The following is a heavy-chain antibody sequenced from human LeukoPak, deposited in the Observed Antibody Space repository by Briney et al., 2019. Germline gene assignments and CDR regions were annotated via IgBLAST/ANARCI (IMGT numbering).Heavy chain of an antibody. J-gene: IGHJ4*02. CDR2: IKQDGSEK. V-gene: IGHV3-7*01. D-gene: IGHD6-13*01. CDR3: ARAGIGAGGTGY. CDR1: GFTFSSYG. Sequence: QTGGSLRLSCAASGFTFSSYGMRWVRQAPGKGLEWVANIKQDGSEKYYLDSVKGRFTISRDNAKNSLYLQMNSLRAEDTAVYYCARAGIGAGGTGYWGQGTLVTVSS.